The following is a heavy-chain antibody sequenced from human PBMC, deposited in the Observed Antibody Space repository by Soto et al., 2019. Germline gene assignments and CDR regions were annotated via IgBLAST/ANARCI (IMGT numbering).Heavy chain of an antibody. V-gene: IGHV3-33*01. J-gene: IGHJ6*02. Sequence: QVQLVESGGGVVQPGRSLRLSCAASEFTFSNYGMHWVRQAPGKGLEWVAVILNDGSNRYHADSVKDRFTISRDNSKNTLYLQMNSLRAEDTAVYYCARDDAYSANGMDVWGQGTTVTVS. CDR1: EFTFSNYG. CDR2: ILNDGSNR. D-gene: IGHD2-21*01. CDR3: ARDDAYSANGMDV.